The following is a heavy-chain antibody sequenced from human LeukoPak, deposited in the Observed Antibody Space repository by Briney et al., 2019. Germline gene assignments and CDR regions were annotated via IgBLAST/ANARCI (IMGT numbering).Heavy chain of an antibody. Sequence: NTSETLSLTCTVSGGSISSYYWSWIRQPPGKGLEWIGYIYYSGSTNYNPSLKSRVTISVDTSKNQFSLKLSSVTAADTAVYYCARGAGTRILTGYYYWGQGTLVTVSS. D-gene: IGHD3-9*01. CDR2: IYYSGST. CDR1: GGSISSYY. V-gene: IGHV4-59*01. CDR3: ARGAGTRILTGYYY. J-gene: IGHJ4*02.